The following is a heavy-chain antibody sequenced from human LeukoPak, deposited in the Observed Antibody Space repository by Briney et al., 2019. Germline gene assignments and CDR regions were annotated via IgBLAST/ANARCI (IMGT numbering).Heavy chain of an antibody. D-gene: IGHD2-2*01. CDR3: ARAGDCSSTSCNSWFDP. Sequence: SETLSLTCTVSGGSISSYYWSWIRQPPGKGLEWIGEINHSGSTNYDPSLKSRVTISVDTSKNQFSLKLSSVTAADTAVYYCARAGDCSSTSCNSWFDPWGQGTLVTVSS. V-gene: IGHV4-34*01. CDR2: INHSGST. CDR1: GGSISSYY. J-gene: IGHJ5*02.